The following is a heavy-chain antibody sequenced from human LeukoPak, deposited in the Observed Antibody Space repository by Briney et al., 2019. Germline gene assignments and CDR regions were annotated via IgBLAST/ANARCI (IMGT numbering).Heavy chain of an antibody. V-gene: IGHV3-21*01. CDR2: ISSSSSYI. Sequence: GGSLRFSCAASGFTFSSYSMNWVRQAPGKGLEWVSSISSSSSYIYYADSVKGRFTISRDNAKNSLYLQMNSLRAEDTAVYYCARDRENYYDSSGYYGAFDIWGQGTMVTVSP. CDR3: ARDRENYYDSSGYYGAFDI. J-gene: IGHJ3*02. CDR1: GFTFSSYS. D-gene: IGHD3-22*01.